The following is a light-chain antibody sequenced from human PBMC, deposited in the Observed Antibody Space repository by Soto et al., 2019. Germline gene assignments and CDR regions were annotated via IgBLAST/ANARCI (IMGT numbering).Light chain of an antibody. J-gene: IGLJ1*01. V-gene: IGLV2-14*03. Sequence: QSALTQPASVSGSPGQSITISCTGTSSDVDTYIYISWYQQHPGKAPKLIIYDVTNRPPGVSNRFSGSKSGNTASLTISGLQTEDEADYYCSSYTFSTLVFATGDKLTVL. CDR1: SSDVDTYIY. CDR3: SSYTFSTLV. CDR2: DVT.